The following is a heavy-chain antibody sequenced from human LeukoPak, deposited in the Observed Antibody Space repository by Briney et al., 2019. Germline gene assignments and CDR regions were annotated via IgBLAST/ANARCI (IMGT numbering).Heavy chain of an antibody. Sequence: PSETLSLTCAVYGGSFSGYYWSWIRQPPGKGLEWIGEINHSGGTKYNPSLKSRVTISVDTSKNQFSLKLSSVTAADTAMYYCARVKDTGGYYYYYYMGVWGKGTTVTVSS. CDR2: INHSGGT. V-gene: IGHV4-34*01. J-gene: IGHJ6*03. CDR3: ARVKDTGGYYYYYYMGV. CDR1: GGSFSGYY. D-gene: IGHD7-27*01.